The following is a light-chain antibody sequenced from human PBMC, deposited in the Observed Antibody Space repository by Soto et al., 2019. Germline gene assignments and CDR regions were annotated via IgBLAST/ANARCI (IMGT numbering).Light chain of an antibody. CDR2: EVT. V-gene: IGLV2-14*01. CDR1: NSAIGAYDY. J-gene: IGLJ2*01. CDR3: GSYASATLI. Sequence: QSALTQPASVSGSPGQSITISCTGSNSAIGAYDYVSWYQQHPGKPPTLLIYEVTFRPSGVPNRFSGSKSGNTATLTISGLLNEDEADYYCGSYASATLIFGGGTKLTVL.